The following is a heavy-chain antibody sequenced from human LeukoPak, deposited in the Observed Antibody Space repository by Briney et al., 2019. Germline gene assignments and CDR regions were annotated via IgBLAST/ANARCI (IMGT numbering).Heavy chain of an antibody. CDR3: AKNGDRGAYCTGGTCYPYFYYYMDV. V-gene: IGHV3-23*01. Sequence: GGSLRLSCAASGFTFSNSAMSWVRQAPGKGLEWVSSISSTGGTTYYADSVKGRFTISRDNSKNTLCLQMNSLRAEDTAIYYCAKNGDRGAYCTGGTCYPYFYYYMDVWGKGTTVTI. CDR2: ISSTGGTT. CDR1: GFTFSNSA. D-gene: IGHD2-15*01. J-gene: IGHJ6*03.